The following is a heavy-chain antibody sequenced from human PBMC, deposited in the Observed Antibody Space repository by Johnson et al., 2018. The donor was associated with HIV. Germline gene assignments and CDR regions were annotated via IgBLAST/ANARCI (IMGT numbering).Heavy chain of an antibody. V-gene: IGHV3-30*03. CDR3: ARTRHYYEAFDI. CDR1: GFTFSSYG. J-gene: IGHJ3*02. CDR2: ISYDGSNK. Sequence: QVQLVESGGGVVQPGRSLRLSCAASGFTFSSYGMHWVRQAPGKGLEWVAVISYDGSNKYYADSVKGRFTISRDNSKNTLYLQMNSLRAEDTAVYYYARTRHYYEAFDIWGQGTMVTVSS. D-gene: IGHD3-10*01.